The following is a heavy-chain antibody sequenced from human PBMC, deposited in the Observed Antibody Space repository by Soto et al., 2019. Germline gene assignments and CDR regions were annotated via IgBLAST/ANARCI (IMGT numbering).Heavy chain of an antibody. CDR3: ASAYCSSISCHTRGFLSDYYMDV. Sequence: QVQLVQSGAEVKKPGSSVKVSCKASGGTFSSYTISWVRQAPGRGLEWMGRIIPILGIANYAQKFQGRVTITADKSTSTAYMELSSLRSEDTAVYYCASAYCSSISCHTRGFLSDYYMDVWGKGTTVTVSS. D-gene: IGHD2-2*02. V-gene: IGHV1-69*02. CDR1: GGTFSSYT. CDR2: IIPILGIA. J-gene: IGHJ6*03.